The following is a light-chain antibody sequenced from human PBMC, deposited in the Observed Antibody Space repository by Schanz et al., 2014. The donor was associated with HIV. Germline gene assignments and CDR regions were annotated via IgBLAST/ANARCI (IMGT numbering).Light chain of an antibody. Sequence: SVLAQPASVSGSPGQSITISCTGTSSDVGGYNYVSWYQRHPGKAPKLMIYDVSNRPSGVPDRFSGSKSGNTASLTVSGLQAEDEADYYCSSYAGNNNGVFGGGTKLTVL. CDR1: SSDVGGYNY. V-gene: IGLV2-8*01. J-gene: IGLJ3*02. CDR3: SSYAGNNNGV. CDR2: DVS.